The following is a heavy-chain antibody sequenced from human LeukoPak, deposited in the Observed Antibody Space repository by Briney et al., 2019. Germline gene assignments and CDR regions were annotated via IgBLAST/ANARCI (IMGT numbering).Heavy chain of an antibody. CDR2: IYYSGST. V-gene: IGHV4-31*03. CDR1: GGSFGSGGYY. D-gene: IGHD4/OR15-4a*01. Sequence: SVTLSLTCTVSGGSFGSGGYYWSWIRQHPGKGLEWIGYIYYSGSTYYNPSLKSRVTISVDTSKNQFSLKLSSVTAADTAVYYCARDGAIGASLDPWGQGTLVTVSS. J-gene: IGHJ5*02. CDR3: ARDGAIGASLDP.